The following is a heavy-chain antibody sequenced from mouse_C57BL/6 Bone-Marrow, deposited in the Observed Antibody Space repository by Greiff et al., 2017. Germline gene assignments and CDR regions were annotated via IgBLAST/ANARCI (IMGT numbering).Heavy chain of an antibody. V-gene: IGHV5-15*01. D-gene: IGHD5-1-1*01. Sequence: EVNVVESGGGLVQPGGSLKLSCAASGFTFSDYGMAWVRQAPRKGPEWVAFISNLAFSIYYADTVKGRFTISRENAKNTLYLEMSSLRSEDTAMYYCARRAYQGFFDYWGQGTTLTVSS. J-gene: IGHJ2*01. CDR1: GFTFSDYG. CDR3: ARRAYQGFFDY. CDR2: ISNLAFSI.